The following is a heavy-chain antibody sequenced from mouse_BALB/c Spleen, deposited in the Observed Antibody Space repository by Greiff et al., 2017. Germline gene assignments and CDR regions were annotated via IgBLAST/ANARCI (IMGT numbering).Heavy chain of an antibody. D-gene: IGHD2-10*01. Sequence: QVQLQQPGAELVKPGASVKLSCKASGYTFTSYLMHWVKLRPGQGFEWIGEINPSNGGTNYNEKFKRKATLTVDKSSSTAYMQLSSLTSEDSAVYYCTHAYYGYAMDYWGQGTSVTVSS. CDR3: THAYYGYAMDY. CDR2: INPSNGGT. V-gene: IGHV1S16*01. J-gene: IGHJ4*01. CDR1: GYTFTSYL.